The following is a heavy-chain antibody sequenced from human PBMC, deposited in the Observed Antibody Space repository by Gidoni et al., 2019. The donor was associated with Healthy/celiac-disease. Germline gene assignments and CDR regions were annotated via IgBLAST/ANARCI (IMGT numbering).Heavy chain of an antibody. D-gene: IGHD6-19*01. CDR1: GGSISSGSYY. CDR3: ARDGRWLVSHYGMDV. CDR2: IYASGNT. J-gene: IGHJ6*02. V-gene: IGHV4-61*02. Sequence: QVQLQESGPGLVKPSETLSLTCTVSGGSISSGSYYWSWIRQPAGKGLEWIGRIYASGNTNYNPSLKSRVSISVDTSKNQFSLNLSSVTAADTAVYYCARDGRWLVSHYGMDVWGQGTTVTVSS.